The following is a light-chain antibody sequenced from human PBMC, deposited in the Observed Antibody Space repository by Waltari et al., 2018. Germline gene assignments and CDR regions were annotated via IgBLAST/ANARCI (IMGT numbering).Light chain of an antibody. CDR3: AAWDDSLIGPV. V-gene: IGLV1-44*01. Sequence: SVLTQPPSASGTPGQRVTMSCSGGSPNLGTNPVNWYQQLPGTAPKLLIYSNNQRPSGVPDRFSGSKSGTSASLAISGLQSEDEAIYYCAAWDDSLIGPVFGGGTRLTVL. CDR1: SPNLGTNP. CDR2: SNN. J-gene: IGLJ3*02.